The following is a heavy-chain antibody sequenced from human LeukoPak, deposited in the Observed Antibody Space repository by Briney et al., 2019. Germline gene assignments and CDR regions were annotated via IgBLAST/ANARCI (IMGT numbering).Heavy chain of an antibody. Sequence: SVKVSCKASGGTFGSYAISWVRQAPGQGLEWMGGIIPIFGTANYAQKFQGRVTITADRSTSTAYMELSSLRSEDTAVYYCARDGYSGYVAAFDIWGQGTMVTVSS. V-gene: IGHV1-69*06. J-gene: IGHJ3*02. D-gene: IGHD5-12*01. CDR2: IIPIFGTA. CDR3: ARDGYSGYVAAFDI. CDR1: GGTFGSYA.